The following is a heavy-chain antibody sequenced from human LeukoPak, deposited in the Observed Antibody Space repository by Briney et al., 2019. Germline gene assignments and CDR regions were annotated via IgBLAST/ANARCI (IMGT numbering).Heavy chain of an antibody. D-gene: IGHD1-26*01. CDR3: ARGTQWELRNFYY. J-gene: IGHJ4*02. Sequence: SETLSLTCTVSGGSISSYYWSWIRQPPRKRLEWVGYIYYSVSANYNPSLKRRVTISVDTSKNQFSLKLSSVTAADTAVYYCARGTQWELRNFYYRGQGTLVTVSS. V-gene: IGHV4-59*01. CDR2: IYYSVSA. CDR1: GGSISSYY.